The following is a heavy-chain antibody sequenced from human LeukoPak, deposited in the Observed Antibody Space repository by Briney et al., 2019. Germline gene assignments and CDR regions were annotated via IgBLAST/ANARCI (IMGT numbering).Heavy chain of an antibody. CDR1: GGSFSGYY. CDR2: INHSGST. CDR3: ARGRGGGLRFLDV. Sequence: SETLSLTCAVYGGSFSGYYWSWIRQPPGKGLEWIGEINHSGSTNYNPSLKSRVTISVDTSKNQFSLKLRSVTAADTAVYYCARGRGGGLRFLDVWGKGTTVTVSS. J-gene: IGHJ6*04. V-gene: IGHV4-34*01. D-gene: IGHD3-3*01.